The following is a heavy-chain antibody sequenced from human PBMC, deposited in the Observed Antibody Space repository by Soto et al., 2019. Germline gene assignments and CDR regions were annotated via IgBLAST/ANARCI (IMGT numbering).Heavy chain of an antibody. D-gene: IGHD4-17*01. V-gene: IGHV3-30*04. Sequence: QVQLVESGGGVVQPGRSLRLSCAASGFTFINYAMHWVRQAPGKGLEWVAVISYDGRNKYYADSVKGRFTISRDNSKNTMYLQMNSLSAEDTAVYHCARDQVKGTMTILWGQGTLVTVSS. CDR2: ISYDGRNK. J-gene: IGHJ4*02. CDR1: GFTFINYA. CDR3: ARDQVKGTMTIL.